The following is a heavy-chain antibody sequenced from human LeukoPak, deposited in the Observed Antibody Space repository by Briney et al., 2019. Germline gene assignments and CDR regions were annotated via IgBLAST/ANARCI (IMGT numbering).Heavy chain of an antibody. CDR3: AKDLDYYDSSGDSDY. Sequence: GGSLRLSCAASGFTFSSYAMSWVRQAPGKGLEWVANIRQDGSEKYYVDSVKGRFTISRDNAKNSLYLQMNSLRAEDTAVYYCAKDLDYYDSSGDSDYWGQGTLVTVSS. V-gene: IGHV3-7*03. J-gene: IGHJ4*02. CDR2: IRQDGSEK. D-gene: IGHD3-22*01. CDR1: GFTFSSYA.